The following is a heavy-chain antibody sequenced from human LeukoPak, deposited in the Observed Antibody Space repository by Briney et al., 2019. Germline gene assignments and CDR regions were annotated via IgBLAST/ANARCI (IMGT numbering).Heavy chain of an antibody. V-gene: IGHV4-34*01. CDR1: GGSFSGYY. CDR3: ASAVGQPTDTSGGY. D-gene: IGHD3-10*01. Sequence: KPSETLSLTCAVYGGSFSGYYWSWIRQPPGKGLEWIGEINHSGSTNYNPSLKSRVTISVDTSKNHFSLKLSSVTAADTAVYYRASAVGQPTDTSGGYWGQGTLVTVSS. CDR2: INHSGST. J-gene: IGHJ4*02.